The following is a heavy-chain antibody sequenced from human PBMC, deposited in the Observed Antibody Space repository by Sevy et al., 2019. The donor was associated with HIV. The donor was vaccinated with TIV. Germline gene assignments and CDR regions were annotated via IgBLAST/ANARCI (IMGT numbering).Heavy chain of an antibody. Sequence: GGSLRLSCTASGFTFGEYSMSWFRQAPGKGLEWVSFIGSEVYGGTTEYAASVKGRFTISRDDSKSIAYLQMSSLKTEDTAVYYCTRGRRVYADYGVDYWGQGTLVTVSS. CDR2: IGSEVYGGTT. CDR1: GFTFGEYS. CDR3: TRGRRVYADYGVDY. D-gene: IGHD4-17*01. V-gene: IGHV3-49*03. J-gene: IGHJ4*02.